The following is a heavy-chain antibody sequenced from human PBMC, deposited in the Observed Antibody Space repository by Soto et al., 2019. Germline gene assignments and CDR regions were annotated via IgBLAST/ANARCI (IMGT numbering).Heavy chain of an antibody. V-gene: IGHV4-59*01. CDR2: IYYSGST. D-gene: IGHD5-12*01. J-gene: IGHJ4*02. CDR1: GGSISGYY. CDR3: ARGRWLQLIYFDY. Sequence: SETLSLTCTVSGGSISGYYWSWIRQPPGKGLEWIGCIYYSGSTNYNPSLKSRVTISVDTSKNQFSLNLRSVTAADTAVYYCARGRWLQLIYFDYWGQGTLVTVS.